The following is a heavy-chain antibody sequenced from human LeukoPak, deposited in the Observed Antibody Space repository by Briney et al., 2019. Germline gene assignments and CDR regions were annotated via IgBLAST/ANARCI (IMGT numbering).Heavy chain of an antibody. CDR2: IKQDGSEK. V-gene: IGHV3-7*03. D-gene: IGHD5-18*01. J-gene: IGHJ4*02. CDR3: ARDSASYGYLSFDY. CDR1: GFTFSSYW. Sequence: GGSLRLSCAASGFTFSSYWMSWVRQAPGKGLEWVANIKQDGSEKYYVDSVKGRFTISRDNAKNSLYLQMNSLRAEDTAVYYCARDSASYGYLSFDYWGQGTLVTVSS.